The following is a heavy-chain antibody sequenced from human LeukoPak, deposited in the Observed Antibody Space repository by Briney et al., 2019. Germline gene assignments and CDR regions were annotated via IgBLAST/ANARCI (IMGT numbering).Heavy chain of an antibody. CDR3: ARGSLEWPFDY. Sequence: GGSLRLSCAASGFTFSSYWMHWVRQAPGKGLVWVSRINSDGSSTSYADSVKGRFTISRDNAKNTLYLQMNSLRAEDTAVYYCARGSLEWPFDYWGQGTLVTVSS. D-gene: IGHD3-3*01. J-gene: IGHJ4*02. CDR2: INSDGSST. CDR1: GFTFSSYW. V-gene: IGHV3-74*01.